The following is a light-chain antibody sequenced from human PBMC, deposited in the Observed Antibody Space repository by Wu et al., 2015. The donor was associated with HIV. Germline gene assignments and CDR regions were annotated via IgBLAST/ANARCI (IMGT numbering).Light chain of an antibody. Sequence: EIVLTQSPGTLSLSPGERATLSCRASQSVSSNLAWYQQKPGQAPRLLIYGASTRATGIPARFSGSGSGTEFTLTISSLQSEDFAVYYCQQYNNWPRGSRFGGRDQGGDQT. V-gene: IGKV3-15*01. CDR2: GAS. J-gene: IGKJ4*01. CDR1: QSVSSN. CDR3: QQYNNWPRGSR.